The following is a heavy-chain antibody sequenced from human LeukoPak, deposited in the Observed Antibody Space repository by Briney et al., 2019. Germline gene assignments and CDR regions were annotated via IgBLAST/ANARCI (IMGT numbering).Heavy chain of an antibody. V-gene: IGHV4-34*01. CDR3: ATVKASQQLVRRTSPQRYNWFDP. Sequence: PSETLSLTCAVYGGSFSGYYWSWIRQPPGKGLEWIGEINHSGSTNYNPSLKSRVTISVDTSKNQFSLKLSSVTAADTAVYYCATVKASQQLVRRTSPQRYNWFDPWGQGTLVTVSS. CDR1: GGSFSGYY. J-gene: IGHJ5*02. D-gene: IGHD6-13*01. CDR2: INHSGST.